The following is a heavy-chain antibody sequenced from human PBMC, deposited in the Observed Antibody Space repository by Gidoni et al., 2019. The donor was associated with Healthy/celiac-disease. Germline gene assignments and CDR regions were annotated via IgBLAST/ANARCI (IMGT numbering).Heavy chain of an antibody. CDR2: ISGSGGST. Sequence: EVQLLESGGGLVQPGGSLRLSCAASGFTFSSYAMSWVRQAPGKGLEWVSAISGSGGSTYYADSVKGRFTISRDNSKNTLYLQMNSLRAEDTAVYYCAKDLNYYGSGSYSDNWFDPWGQGTLVTVSS. CDR1: GFTFSSYA. D-gene: IGHD3-10*01. V-gene: IGHV3-23*01. CDR3: AKDLNYYGSGSYSDNWFDP. J-gene: IGHJ5*02.